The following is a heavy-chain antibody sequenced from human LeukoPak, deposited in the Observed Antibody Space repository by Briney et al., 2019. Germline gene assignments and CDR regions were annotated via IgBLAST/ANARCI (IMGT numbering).Heavy chain of an antibody. CDR2: IYYSGST. D-gene: IGHD3-10*01. J-gene: IGHJ4*02. V-gene: IGHV4-31*03. CDR1: GGSISSGGYY. Sequence: SETLSLTCTVSGGSISSGGYYWSWIRQHPGKGLEWIGYIYYSGSTYYNPSLKSRVTISVDTYKKQFSLKMSSVTAAATAVYYCARVSRGGLDYWGQGTLVTVSS. CDR3: ARVSRGGLDY.